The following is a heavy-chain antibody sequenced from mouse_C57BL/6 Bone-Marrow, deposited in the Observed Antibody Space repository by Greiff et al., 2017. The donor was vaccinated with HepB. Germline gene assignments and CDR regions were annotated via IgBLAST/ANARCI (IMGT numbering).Heavy chain of an antibody. D-gene: IGHD1-1*01. V-gene: IGHV1-69*01. CDR1: GYTFTSYW. CDR3: AKDGYYGSDAMDY. CDR2: IDPSDSYT. J-gene: IGHJ4*01. Sequence: QVQLQQPGAELVMPGASVKLSCKASGYTFTSYWMHWVKQRPGQGLEWIGEIDPSDSYTNYNQKFKGKSTLTVDKSSRTAYMQLSSLTSEDSAVYYCAKDGYYGSDAMDYWGQGTSVTVSS.